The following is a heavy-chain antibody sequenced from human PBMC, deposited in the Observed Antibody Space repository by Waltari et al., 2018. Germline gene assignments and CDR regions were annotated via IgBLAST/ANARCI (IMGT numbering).Heavy chain of an antibody. V-gene: IGHV4-61*02. Sequence: QVQLQESGPGLVKPSQTLSLTCTVSGGSISSGSYYWSWIRPPAGKGLEWIGRIYTSGSTNYNPSLKSRVTISVDTSKNQFSLKLSSVTAADTAVYYCARDRVRGVITSYYYYYGMDVWGQGTTVTVSS. J-gene: IGHJ6*02. CDR1: GGSISSGSYY. D-gene: IGHD3-10*01. CDR2: IYTSGST. CDR3: ARDRVRGVITSYYYYYGMDV.